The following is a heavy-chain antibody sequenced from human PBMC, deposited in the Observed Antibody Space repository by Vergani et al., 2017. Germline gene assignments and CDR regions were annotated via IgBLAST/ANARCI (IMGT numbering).Heavy chain of an antibody. CDR1: GGSISSSNW. V-gene: IGHV4-4*02. CDR3: ASSYYGSGSYYNGAFDI. CDR2: IYHSGST. J-gene: IGHJ3*02. D-gene: IGHD3-10*01. Sequence: QVQLQESGPGLVKPSGTLSLTCAVSGGSISSSNWWSWVRPPPGKGLEWIGEIYHSGSTNYNPSLKSRVTISVDKSKNQFPLTLSSVTAADTAVYYCASSYYGSGSYYNGAFDIWGQGTMVTVSS.